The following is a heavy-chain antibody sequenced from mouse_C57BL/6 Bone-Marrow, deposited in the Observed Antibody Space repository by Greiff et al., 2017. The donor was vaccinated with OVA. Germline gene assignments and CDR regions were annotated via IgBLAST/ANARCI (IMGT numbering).Heavy chain of an antibody. D-gene: IGHD2-1*01. CDR3: ARSIYYGNLAWFAY. CDR2: IYPGGGYT. Sequence: QVQLQQSGAELVRPGTSVKMSCKASGYTFTNYWIGWAKQRPGHGLEWIGDIYPGGGYTNYNEKFKGKATLTADKSSSTAYMQFSSLTSEDSAIYYCARSIYYGNLAWFAYWGQGTLVTVSA. J-gene: IGHJ3*01. V-gene: IGHV1-63*01. CDR1: GYTFTNYW.